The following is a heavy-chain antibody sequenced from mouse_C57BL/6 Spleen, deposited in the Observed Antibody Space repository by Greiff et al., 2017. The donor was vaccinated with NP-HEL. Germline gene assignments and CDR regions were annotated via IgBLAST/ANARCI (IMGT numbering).Heavy chain of an antibody. CDR3: ARGANYAPYFDV. CDR2: INPNNGGT. Sequence: EVQLQQSGPELVKPGASVKIPCKASGYTFTDYNMDWVKQSHGKSLEWIGDINPNNGGTIYNQKFKGKATLTVDKSSSTAYMELRSLTSEDTAVYYCARGANYAPYFDVWGTGTTVTVSS. V-gene: IGHV1-18*01. CDR1: GYTFTDYN. J-gene: IGHJ1*03. D-gene: IGHD1-1*02.